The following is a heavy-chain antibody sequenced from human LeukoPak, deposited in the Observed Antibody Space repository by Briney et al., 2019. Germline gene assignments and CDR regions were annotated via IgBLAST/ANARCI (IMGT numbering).Heavy chain of an antibody. CDR3: ARGAPDFWSVYYMDV. J-gene: IGHJ6*03. CDR1: GYTFTSYD. CDR2: MSPNSDST. V-gene: IGHV1-8*01. Sequence: ASVKVSCKASGYTFTSYDINWVRQAPGQGLEWMGWMSPNSDSTGYAQKFQGRVTITRNTSISTAYMELSSLRSEDTAVYYCARGAPDFWSVYYMDVWGKGTTVTVSS. D-gene: IGHD3-3*01.